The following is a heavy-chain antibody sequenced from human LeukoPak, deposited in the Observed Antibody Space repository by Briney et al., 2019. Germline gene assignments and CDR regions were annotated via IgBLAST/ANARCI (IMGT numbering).Heavy chain of an antibody. V-gene: IGHV4-39*01. D-gene: IGHD2-2*01. Sequence: SETLSLTCTDSGGSISSSSYYWGWIRHPPAQSLVGIGSIYYSGSTYYNPSLKSRVTISVDTSKNQFSLKLSSVTAADTAVYYCARPQGYQLLDFEYWGQGTLVTVSS. CDR1: GGSISSSSYY. J-gene: IGHJ4*02. CDR2: IYYSGST. CDR3: ARPQGYQLLDFEY.